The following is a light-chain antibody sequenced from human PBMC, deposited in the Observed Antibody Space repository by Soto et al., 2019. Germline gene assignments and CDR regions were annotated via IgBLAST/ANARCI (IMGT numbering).Light chain of an antibody. J-gene: IGKJ4*01. V-gene: IGKV1-39*01. CDR2: AAS. CDR1: QSISSY. CDR3: QQRSNWLT. Sequence: DIQMTQSPSSLSASVGDRVTITCRASQSISSYLNWYQQKPGKAPKLLIYAASSLQSGVPARFSGSGSGTDFTLTISSLEPEDFAVYYCQQRSNWLTFGGGTKVDNK.